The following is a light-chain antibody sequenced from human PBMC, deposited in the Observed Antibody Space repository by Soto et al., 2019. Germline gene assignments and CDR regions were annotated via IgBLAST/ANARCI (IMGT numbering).Light chain of an antibody. V-gene: IGKV3-20*01. CDR2: GAS. Sequence: EIVLTQSPGTLSLSPGERATLSCRASQSVSSSYLAWYQQKPGQAPRLLIYGASSRATGIPDRFSGRGSGTDLTLTISRLGPEDFAVYYCQQYGSAAWTFGQGTKLEIK. CDR3: QQYGSAAWT. CDR1: QSVSSSY. J-gene: IGKJ2*01.